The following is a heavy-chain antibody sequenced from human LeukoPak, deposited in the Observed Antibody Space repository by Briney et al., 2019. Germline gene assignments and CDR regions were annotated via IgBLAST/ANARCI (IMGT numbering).Heavy chain of an antibody. CDR3: AKDRALYYYDSGPFDK. J-gene: IGHJ4*02. D-gene: IGHD3-22*01. V-gene: IGHV3-30*18. CDR1: GFTFSSYG. CDR2: ISYGGNNK. Sequence: GGSLRLSCAASGFTFSSYGMHWVRQAPGKGLEWVAVISYGGNNKYYADSVKGRFTISRDNSKNTLYLQMNSLRAEDTAVDYCAKDRALYYYDSGPFDKWGQGTLVTVSS.